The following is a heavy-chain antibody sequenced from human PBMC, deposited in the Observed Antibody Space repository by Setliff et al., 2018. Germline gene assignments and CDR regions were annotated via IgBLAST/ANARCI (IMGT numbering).Heavy chain of an antibody. D-gene: IGHD6-13*01. J-gene: IGHJ4*02. CDR2: IKKDGSIK. CDR3: AREFRCAAGSNCSHY. CDR1: GFTFRSYW. V-gene: IGHV3-7*01. Sequence: GGSLRLSCAASGFTFRSYWMSWVRQAPGKGLEWVANIKKDGSIKYYLDSVRGRFTISRDNAENSLTLQMNSLRVEDTAVYYCAREFRCAAGSNCSHYWGQGTLVTVSS.